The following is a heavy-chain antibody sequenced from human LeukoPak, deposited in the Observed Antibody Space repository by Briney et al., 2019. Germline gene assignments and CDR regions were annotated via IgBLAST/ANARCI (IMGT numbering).Heavy chain of an antibody. CDR1: GGSFSSYY. J-gene: IGHJ4*02. Sequence: SETLSLTCAVYGGSFSSYYWSWIRQPPGKGLEWIGYIYYSGSTNYNPSLKSRVTISVDTSKNQFSLKLSSVTAADTAVYYCARVERGEQYYFDYWGQGTLVTVSS. CDR3: ARVERGEQYYFDY. CDR2: IYYSGST. D-gene: IGHD1-1*01. V-gene: IGHV4-59*01.